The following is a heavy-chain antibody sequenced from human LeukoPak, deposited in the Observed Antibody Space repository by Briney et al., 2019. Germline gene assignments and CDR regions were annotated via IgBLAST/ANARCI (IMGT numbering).Heavy chain of an antibody. CDR2: IYYSGST. Sequence: SETLSLTCTVSGGSISSSSYYWGWIRQPSGKGLEWIGSIYYSGSTYYNPSLKSRVTISVDTSKNQFSLKLSSVTAADTAVYYCAVSDNYYDSSGYLNELSQHWGQGTLVTVSS. CDR1: GGSISSSSYY. V-gene: IGHV4-39*01. J-gene: IGHJ1*01. CDR3: AVSDNYYDSSGYLNELSQH. D-gene: IGHD3-22*01.